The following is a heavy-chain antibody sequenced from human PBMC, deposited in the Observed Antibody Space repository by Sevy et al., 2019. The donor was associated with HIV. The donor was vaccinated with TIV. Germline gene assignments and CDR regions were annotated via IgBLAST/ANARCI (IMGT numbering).Heavy chain of an antibody. CDR3: AHETFGRFES. J-gene: IGHJ4*02. D-gene: IGHD3-16*01. CDR2: IKGDGSDK. V-gene: IGHV3-7*01. CDR1: GFTFSANW. Sequence: GGSLRLSCAASGFTFSANWMNWVRQAPGKGLEWVAKIKGDGSDKHSVDSVEGRFTISRENAKTLLYLQMNSLRVEDTAVYYCAHETFGRFESWGQGTLVTVSS.